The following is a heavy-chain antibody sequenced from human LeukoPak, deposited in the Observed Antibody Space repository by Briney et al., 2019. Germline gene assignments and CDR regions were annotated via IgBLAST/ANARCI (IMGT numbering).Heavy chain of an antibody. Sequence: GGSLRLSCAASGFTFSTYAMSWVRQAPGKGLEWVSAIGGSGDSTNYADSVRGRFTISRDTSKNTLYLQMNSLRAEDTAVYSCARGGSDGYNPWGQGTLVTVSS. V-gene: IGHV3-23*01. CDR2: IGGSGDST. D-gene: IGHD5-24*01. CDR1: GFTFSTYA. J-gene: IGHJ5*02. CDR3: ARGGSDGYNP.